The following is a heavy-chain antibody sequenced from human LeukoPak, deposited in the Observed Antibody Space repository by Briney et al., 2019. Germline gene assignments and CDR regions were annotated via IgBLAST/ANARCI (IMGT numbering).Heavy chain of an antibody. CDR2: IWSDGSNK. CDR3: VRASGSFDY. D-gene: IGHD3-10*01. V-gene: IGHV3-33*07. J-gene: IGHJ4*02. Sequence: AGGSLRLSCAASGFIVNSYGMSWVRQAPGKGLEWVAVIWSDGSNKYYADSVKGRFTISRDNSKKTLYLQMNSLRVEDTAVYYCVRASGSFDYWGQGTLVTVSS. CDR1: GFIVNSYG.